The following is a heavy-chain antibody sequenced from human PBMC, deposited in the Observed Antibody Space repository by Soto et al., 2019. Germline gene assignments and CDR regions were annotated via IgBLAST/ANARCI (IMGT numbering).Heavy chain of an antibody. V-gene: IGHV4-38-2*01. D-gene: IGHD6-19*01. J-gene: IGHJ6*02. CDR3: ASSPVTGIYYAMDV. CDR1: GYSIRSGYF. CDR2: MYHSGIT. Sequence: SETLSLTCAVSGYSIRSGYFWGWIRQPPGKGLEWIGSMYHSGITYYNLSLKSRVTISLDTSKNQISLKLSSVTAADTAVYYCASSPVTGIYYAMDVWGQGTTVTVSS.